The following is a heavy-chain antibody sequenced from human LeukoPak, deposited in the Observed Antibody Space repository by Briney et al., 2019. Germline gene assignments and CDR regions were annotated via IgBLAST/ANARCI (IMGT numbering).Heavy chain of an antibody. CDR3: AKEYYFDY. Sequence: GGSLRLSCAASGFIVSSNYMTWVRQAPGKGLEWVSVIYSGGSTYYADSVKGRFTISRDNSKNTLYLQMNSLRAEDTAVYYCAKEYYFDYWGQGTLVTVSS. CDR1: GFIVSSNY. V-gene: IGHV3-53*01. CDR2: IYSGGST. J-gene: IGHJ4*02.